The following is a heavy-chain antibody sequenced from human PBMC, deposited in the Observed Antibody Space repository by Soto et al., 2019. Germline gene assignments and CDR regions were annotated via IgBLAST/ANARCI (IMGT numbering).Heavy chain of an antibody. D-gene: IGHD6-19*01. V-gene: IGHV1-18*01. CDR2: ISAYNGNT. Sequence: ASVKVSCKASGYTFTSYGISWVRQAPGQGLEWMGWISAYNGNTNYAQKVQGRVTLTTDTSTNTAYMELRSLRSDDTAVYYCARDSPTPTSHIALADWGQGTLVTVSS. J-gene: IGHJ4*02. CDR3: ARDSPTPTSHIALAD. CDR1: GYTFTSYG.